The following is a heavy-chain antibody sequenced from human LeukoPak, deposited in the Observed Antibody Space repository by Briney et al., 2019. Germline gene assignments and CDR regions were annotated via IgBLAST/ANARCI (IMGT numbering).Heavy chain of an antibody. Sequence: PSETLSLTCAVSGGSISSSNWWSWVRQPPGKGLEWIGEISHSGSTNYNPSLKSRVTISVDKSKNQFSLKLSSVTAADTAVYSCARKSIPSPRIRYSSDWNGRAFDYWGQGTLVTVSS. CDR1: GGSISSSNW. V-gene: IGHV4-4*02. CDR3: ARKSIPSPRIRYSSDWNGRAFDY. J-gene: IGHJ4*02. CDR2: ISHSGST. D-gene: IGHD6-25*01.